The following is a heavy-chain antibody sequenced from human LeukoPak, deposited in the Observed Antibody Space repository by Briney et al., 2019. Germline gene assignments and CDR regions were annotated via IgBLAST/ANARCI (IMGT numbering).Heavy chain of an antibody. V-gene: IGHV1-69*05. D-gene: IGHD1-26*01. CDR2: IIPIFGTA. CDR3: ARDSGSYGMSDY. Sequence: GASVKVSCKASGGTFSSYAISWVRQAPGQGLEWMGGIIPIFGTANYAQKFQGRVTITTDESTSTAYMELSSLRSEDTAVYYCARDSGSYGMSDYWGQGTLVTVSS. J-gene: IGHJ4*02. CDR1: GGTFSSYA.